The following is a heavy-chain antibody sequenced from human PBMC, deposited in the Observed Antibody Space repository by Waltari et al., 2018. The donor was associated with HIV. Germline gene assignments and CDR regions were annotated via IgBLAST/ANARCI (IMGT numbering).Heavy chain of an antibody. CDR3: ARDDDGDNLFDL. J-gene: IGHJ4*02. Sequence: QVQLVQSGAEVKKPGASVKVSCRASGYTFSGYCFHWVRQAPGQGLEWMGRIDLNNGATNHAPKFQGRLTMTRDISIRAAYMELGSLTSDDTAVYFCARDDDGDNLFDLWGQGSLVTVSS. CDR2: IDLNNGAT. V-gene: IGHV1-2*06. CDR1: GYTFSGYC. D-gene: IGHD2-21*01.